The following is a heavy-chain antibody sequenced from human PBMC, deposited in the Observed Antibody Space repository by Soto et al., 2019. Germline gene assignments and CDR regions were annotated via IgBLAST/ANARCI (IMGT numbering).Heavy chain of an antibody. CDR2: IQSGGST. CDR3: XXXXXXXXXXXXXXVPMDV. Sequence: EVQLVESGGGLVQPGGSLRLSCAASGFSVSTKYMSWVRQAPGKGLEWXXXIQSGGSTYYADSVKGRFTISRDNSENTXXXXXXXXXXXXXXXXXXXXXXXXXXXXXXXXVPMDVWGKGTTVTVSA. J-gene: IGHJ6*04. CDR1: GFSVSTKY. V-gene: IGHV3-66*01.